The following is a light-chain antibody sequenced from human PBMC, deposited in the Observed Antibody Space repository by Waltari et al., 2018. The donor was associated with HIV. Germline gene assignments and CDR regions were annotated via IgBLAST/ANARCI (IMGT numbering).Light chain of an antibody. V-gene: IGKV3-15*01. CDR1: QSISTN. Sequence: EVVMTQSPATLSVSPGEGASLSCRASQSISTNLAWYQQKPGQAPRLLIYGASTRATDIPARFSGSGSGTHFTLTISSLQPEDVAVYYCQQYNNWAGTFGQGTKVEIK. J-gene: IGKJ1*01. CDR2: GAS. CDR3: QQYNNWAGT.